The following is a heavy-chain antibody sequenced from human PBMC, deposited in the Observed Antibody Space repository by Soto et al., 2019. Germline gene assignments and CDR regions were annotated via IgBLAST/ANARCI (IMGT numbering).Heavy chain of an antibody. D-gene: IGHD4-17*01. V-gene: IGHV1-69*05. J-gene: IGHJ4*02. CDR1: GDTFSSYA. Sequence: SVKVSCKASGDTFSSYAISWVRQAPGQGLEWMGGIIPIFGTANYAQKFQGRVTMTTDTSTSTAYMELRSLRSDDTAVYYCARAMTTVTTGKYFDYWGQGTLVTVSS. CDR2: IIPIFGTA. CDR3: ARAMTTVTTGKYFDY.